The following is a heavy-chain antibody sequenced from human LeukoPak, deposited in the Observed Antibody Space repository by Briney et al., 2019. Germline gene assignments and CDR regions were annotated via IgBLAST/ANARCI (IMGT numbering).Heavy chain of an antibody. V-gene: IGHV3-23*01. CDR2: ISGSGGST. J-gene: IGHJ4*02. Sequence: PGGSLRLSCAASGFPFSSYAMTWVRQAPGKGLEWVSAISGSGGSTYYADSVKGRFTISRDNSKNTLYLQMNSLRAEDTAIYYCAKDGISGWYGNHFDFWGQGTLVTGSS. CDR3: AKDGISGWYGNHFDF. CDR1: GFPFSSYA. D-gene: IGHD6-19*01.